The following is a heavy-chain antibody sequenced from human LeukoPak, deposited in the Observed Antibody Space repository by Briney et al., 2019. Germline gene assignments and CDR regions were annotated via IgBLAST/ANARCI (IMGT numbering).Heavy chain of an antibody. J-gene: IGHJ4*02. CDR1: GFTFSSYA. CDR3: AKGWRDSSGCSYSLYYFDY. V-gene: IGHV3-23*01. Sequence: GGSLRLSCAASGFTFSSYAMSWVRQAPGKGLEWVSAISGSGGSTYYADSVKGRFTISRDNSKNTLYLQMNSLRAEDTAVYYCAKGWRDSSGCSYSLYYFDYWGQGTLVTVSS. D-gene: IGHD3-22*01. CDR2: ISGSGGST.